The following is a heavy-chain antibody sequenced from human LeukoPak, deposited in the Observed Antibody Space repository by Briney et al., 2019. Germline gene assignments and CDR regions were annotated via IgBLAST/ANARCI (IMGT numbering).Heavy chain of an antibody. Sequence: TLSLTCTVSGGSISSGDYYWSWIRQPPGKGLEWIGYIYYSGSTYYNPSLKSRVTISVDTSKNQFSLKLSSVTAADTAVYYCARSPGLADLDYWGQGTLVTVSS. CDR1: GGSISSGDYY. J-gene: IGHJ4*02. V-gene: IGHV4-30-4*01. D-gene: IGHD6-13*01. CDR2: IYYSGST. CDR3: ARSPGLADLDY.